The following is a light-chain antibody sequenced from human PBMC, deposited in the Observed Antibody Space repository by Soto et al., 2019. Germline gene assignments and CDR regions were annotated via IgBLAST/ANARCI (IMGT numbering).Light chain of an antibody. CDR3: QQYGDSPL. CDR1: QSVRSSY. J-gene: IGKJ3*01. Sequence: EIVLTQSPGTLSLSPGERATLSCRASQSVRSSYLAWYQQKPGQAPRLLIYGASIRATGIPDRFGGSGSGTDFTLTISKLEPEDFALYYCQQYGDSPLLGPGTKVDIK. V-gene: IGKV3-20*01. CDR2: GAS.